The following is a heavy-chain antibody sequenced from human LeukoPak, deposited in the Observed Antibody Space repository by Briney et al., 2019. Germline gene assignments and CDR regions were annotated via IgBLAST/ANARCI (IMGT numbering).Heavy chain of an antibody. CDR3: ARDLIVVVPAAHDYYYYYYMDV. D-gene: IGHD2-2*01. CDR1: GGSISSGSYD. J-gene: IGHJ6*03. Sequence: PSETLSLTCTVSGGSISSGSYDWSWIRQPAGKGLEWIGRIYTIGSTNYNPSLKSRVTISVDTSKNQFELKLSYVNAADTAVYYCARDLIVVVPAAHDYYYYYYMDVWGKGTTVTVSS. CDR2: IYTIGST. V-gene: IGHV4-61*02.